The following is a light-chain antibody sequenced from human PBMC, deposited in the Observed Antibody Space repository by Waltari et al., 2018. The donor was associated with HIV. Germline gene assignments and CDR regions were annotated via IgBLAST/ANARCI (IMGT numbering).Light chain of an antibody. CDR1: QNISNS. CDR2: GGT. J-gene: IGKJ5*01. V-gene: IGKV1-39*01. CDR3: QQTYATPRT. Sequence: DIQMTQSPSSLSAFVGDRVTITCRASQNISNSLNWYQQKPGKAPEVLIYGGTSLQSGVPSRFSGSGSGTDFTLTISSLQPGDFVTYSCQQTYATPRTFGLGTRLEIK.